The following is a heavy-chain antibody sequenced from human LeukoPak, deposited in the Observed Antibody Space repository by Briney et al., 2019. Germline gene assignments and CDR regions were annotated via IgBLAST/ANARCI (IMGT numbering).Heavy chain of an antibody. Sequence: GASVKVSCKASGYTFTGYYMHGVRQAPGQGLEWMGWINPNSGGTNYAQKLQGRVTMTRDTSISTAYMELSRLRSDDTAVYSCATDSLEESTSSEVNWFDPWGQGTPVTVSS. J-gene: IGHJ5*02. CDR3: ATDSLEESTSSEVNWFDP. CDR2: INPNSGGT. CDR1: GYTFTGYY. V-gene: IGHV1-2*02. D-gene: IGHD2-2*01.